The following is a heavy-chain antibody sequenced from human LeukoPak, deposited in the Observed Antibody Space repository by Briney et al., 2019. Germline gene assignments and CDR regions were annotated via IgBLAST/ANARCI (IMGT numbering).Heavy chain of an antibody. Sequence: PGGSLRLSCAASGFTFSDYSMNWVRQAPGKGLEWISYITSSSSIIYYADSVKGRFTISRDNAKSSVYLQMNSLRAEDTAIYYCAREGSGYAYWGQGTLVTVSS. CDR3: AREGSGYAY. J-gene: IGHJ4*02. CDR2: ITSSSSII. V-gene: IGHV3-48*01. D-gene: IGHD3-22*01. CDR1: GFTFSDYS.